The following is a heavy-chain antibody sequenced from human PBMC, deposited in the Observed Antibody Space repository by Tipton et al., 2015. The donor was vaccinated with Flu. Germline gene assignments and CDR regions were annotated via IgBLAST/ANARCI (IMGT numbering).Heavy chain of an antibody. CDR1: DYSISSGYY. J-gene: IGHJ4*02. D-gene: IGHD3-10*01. CDR2: ISHSGRT. CDR3: ARSTYYYGSGTSDF. V-gene: IGHV4-38-2*02. Sequence: GLVKPSETLSLICTVSDYSISSGYYWGWIRQPPGKGLEWIGCISHSGRTYYNPSLKSRVTMSLDTSENQLSLNLRFVTAADTAVYYCARSTYYYGSGTSDFWGQGTLVTVSS.